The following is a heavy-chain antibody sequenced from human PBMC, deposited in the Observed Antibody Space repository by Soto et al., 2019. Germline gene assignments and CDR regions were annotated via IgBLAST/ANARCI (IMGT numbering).Heavy chain of an antibody. Sequence: QVQLVQSGAEVKKPGSSVKVSCKASGGTFSSYAISWVRQAPGQGLEWMGGFIPIFGTANYAQKFQGRVTMTADKSTSTAYMELSSLRSEDTAVYYCARDPRSSSWRWDYYYYGMDVWGLGTTVTVSS. J-gene: IGHJ6*02. CDR1: GGTFSSYA. V-gene: IGHV1-69*06. CDR3: ARDPRSSSWRWDYYYYGMDV. D-gene: IGHD6-13*01. CDR2: FIPIFGTA.